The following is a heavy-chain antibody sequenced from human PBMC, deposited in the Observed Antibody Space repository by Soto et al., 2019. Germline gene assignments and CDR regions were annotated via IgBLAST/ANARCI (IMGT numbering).Heavy chain of an antibody. CDR1: GFSFSSKS. Sequence: EVQLLESGGGLVQPGGSLRLSCAASGFSFSSKSMTWVRQAAGKGLEWVSAITAAGDRTYYADSVKGRFTISRDNSKNTLYLQMNSLGVEDTAVYYCAKDLRGPQAGTWYCDLWGRGTLVTVSS. J-gene: IGHJ2*01. D-gene: IGHD6-13*01. CDR3: AKDLRGPQAGTWYCDL. V-gene: IGHV3-23*01. CDR2: ITAAGDRT.